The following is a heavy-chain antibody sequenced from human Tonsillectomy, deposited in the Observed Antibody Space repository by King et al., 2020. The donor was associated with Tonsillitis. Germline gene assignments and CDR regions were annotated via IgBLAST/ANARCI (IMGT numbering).Heavy chain of an antibody. CDR3: ARGGYGDYAGVDY. CDR2: ISSSSSYI. D-gene: IGHD4-17*01. V-gene: IGHV3-21*01. CDR1: GFTFSSYS. Sequence: QLVQSGGGLVKPGGSLRLSCAASGFTFSSYSMHWVRQAPGKGLEWVSSISSSSSYISYADSVKGRFTISRDNAKNSLYLQMNSLRAEDTAVYYCARGGYGDYAGVDYWGQGTLVTVSS. J-gene: IGHJ4*02.